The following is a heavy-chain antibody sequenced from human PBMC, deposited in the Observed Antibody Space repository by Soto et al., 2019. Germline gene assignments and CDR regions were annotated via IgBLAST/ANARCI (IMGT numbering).Heavy chain of an antibody. CDR3: ARAQGDSSGYYLFSGAFDI. D-gene: IGHD3-22*01. J-gene: IGHJ3*02. CDR1: GGSISSGDYY. V-gene: IGHV4-30-4*01. Sequence: QVQLQESGPGLVKPSQTLSLTCTVSGGSISSGDYYWSWIRQPPGKGLEWIGYIYYSGSTYYNPSLKSRVTISVDTSKNQFSLKLSSVTTADTAVYYCARAQGDSSGYYLFSGAFDIWGQGRMVTVSS. CDR2: IYYSGST.